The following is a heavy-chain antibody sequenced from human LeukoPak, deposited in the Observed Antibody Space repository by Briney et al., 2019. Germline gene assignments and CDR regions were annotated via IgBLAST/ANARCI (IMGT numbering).Heavy chain of an antibody. D-gene: IGHD1-1*01. J-gene: IGHJ3*02. Sequence: ASVKVSCRVSGYSLSDLSIHWVRHVRGKGLEWMGGFEPEEGEHGETIYAQTFEGRLTLTEDTDTDTAYMELLSLTSEDTAVYYCATDRLEIYSLHIWGQGTMVSVSS. CDR2: FEPEEGEHGET. CDR1: GYSLSDLS. CDR3: ATDRLEIYSLHI. V-gene: IGHV1-24*01.